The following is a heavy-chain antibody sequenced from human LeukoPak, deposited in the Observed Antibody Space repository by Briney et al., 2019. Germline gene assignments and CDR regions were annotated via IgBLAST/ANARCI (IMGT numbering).Heavy chain of an antibody. CDR3: ARDRATVVTIDAFDI. CDR2: IYHSGST. Sequence: PSQTLSLTCAVSGGSISSGGYSWSWIRQPPGKGLEWIGYIYHSGSTYYNPSLKSRVTISVDTSKNQFSLKLSSVTAADTAVYYCARDRATVVTIDAFDIWGQGTMVTVSS. CDR1: GGSISSGGYS. D-gene: IGHD4-23*01. J-gene: IGHJ3*02. V-gene: IGHV4-30-2*01.